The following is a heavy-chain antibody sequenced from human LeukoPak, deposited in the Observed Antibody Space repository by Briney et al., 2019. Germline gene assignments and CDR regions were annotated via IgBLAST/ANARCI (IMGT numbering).Heavy chain of an antibody. V-gene: IGHV4-59*01. D-gene: IGHD3-10*01. CDR1: GGSISTYH. CDR2: IYYSGST. Sequence: PSETLSLTCTVSGGSISTYHWSWIRQPPGKGLEWIGYIYYSGSTDYNPSLKSRVTISVDTSNNQFSLKLTSVTAADTAVYFCARHYSGAGVYDFWGQGTLVTVSS. CDR3: ARHYSGAGVYDF. J-gene: IGHJ4*02.